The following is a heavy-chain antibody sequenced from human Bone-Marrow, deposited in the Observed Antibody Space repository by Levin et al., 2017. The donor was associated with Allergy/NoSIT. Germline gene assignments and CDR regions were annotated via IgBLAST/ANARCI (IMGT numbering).Heavy chain of an antibody. Sequence: ASVKVSCAASGFTFSASWMHWVRQAPGKGLVWVSRMNGDGSSTRYADSVKGRFTISRNNAENTLYLQMNSLRPEDTAVYYCARDRVILGDTNYYYGMDGWGQGTTVTVSS. CDR2: MNGDGSST. CDR3: ARDRVILGDTNYYYGMDG. CDR1: GFTFSASW. J-gene: IGHJ6*02. D-gene: IGHD1-26*01. V-gene: IGHV3-74*01.